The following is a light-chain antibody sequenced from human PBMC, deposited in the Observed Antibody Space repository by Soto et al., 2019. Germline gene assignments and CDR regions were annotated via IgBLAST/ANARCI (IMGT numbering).Light chain of an antibody. J-gene: IGLJ1*01. V-gene: IGLV2-8*01. CDR1: SRDVGASDY. Sequence: QSALTQPPSASGSPGQSVAISCTGTSRDVGASDYVSWYQQHSGKAPKLLLYEVNKRPSGVPDRFSGSESGNTASLTVSALQADDEADYYCLSHPGSSNVLGTGTKVTVL. CDR3: LSHPGSSNV. CDR2: EVN.